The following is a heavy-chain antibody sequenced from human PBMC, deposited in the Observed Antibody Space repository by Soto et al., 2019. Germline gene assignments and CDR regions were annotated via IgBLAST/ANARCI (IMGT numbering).Heavy chain of an antibody. CDR2: IKWSSHAGAI. CDR1: GFSFSNAW. J-gene: IGHJ4*02. Sequence: EVQLVDSGGGLVKPGGSLRLSCVASGFSFSNAWMNWVRQAPGKGLEWVGRIKWSSHAGAIDYAAPVKGRFTISRDDSKNTLYLQPISLSPEATALYYCTRGGPLGNYFDYWGQGTLVTVSS. V-gene: IGHV3-15*07. CDR3: TRGGPLGNYFDY. D-gene: IGHD2-15*01.